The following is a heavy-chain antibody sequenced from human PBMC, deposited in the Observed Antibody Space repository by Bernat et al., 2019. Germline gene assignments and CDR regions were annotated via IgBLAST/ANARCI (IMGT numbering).Heavy chain of an antibody. CDR1: GFTFSNAW. D-gene: IGHD5-24*01. CDR3: ARKGRWLQSFDY. J-gene: IGHJ4*02. V-gene: IGHV3-15*07. CDR2: IKSKTDGGTT. Sequence: EVQLVESGGGLVKPGGSLRLSCAASGFTFSNAWMNWVRQAPGKGLEWVGRIKSKTDGGTTDYAAPVKGRFTISRDDSKNTLYLQMNSLRAEDTAVYYCARKGRWLQSFDYWGQGTLVTVSS.